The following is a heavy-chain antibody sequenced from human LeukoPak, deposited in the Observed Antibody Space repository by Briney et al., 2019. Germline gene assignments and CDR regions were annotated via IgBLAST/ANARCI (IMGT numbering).Heavy chain of an antibody. V-gene: IGHV4-59*01. Sequence: TSETLSLTCTVSGGSISSYYWSWIRQPPGKGLEWIGYIYYRGSTNYNPSLKSRVTISVDTSKNQFSLKLSSVTAADTAVYYCASSGDSSGYYLYYFDYWGQGTLVTVSS. CDR2: IYYRGST. CDR3: ASSGDSSGYYLYYFDY. CDR1: GGSISSYY. D-gene: IGHD3-22*01. J-gene: IGHJ4*02.